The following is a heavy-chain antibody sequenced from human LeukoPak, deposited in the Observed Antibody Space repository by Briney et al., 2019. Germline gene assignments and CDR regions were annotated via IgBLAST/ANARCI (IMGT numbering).Heavy chain of an antibody. J-gene: IGHJ4*02. V-gene: IGHV3-43*02. D-gene: IGHD6-19*01. CDR3: ARESESSGWYDY. Sequence: GGSLRLSCAAPGFMFHDYAIHWVRQAPGKGLEWVSLISGDGSSTFYADSVKGRFTISRDNSKNSLYLQMNSLRSDDTALYYCARESESSGWYDYWGQGTLVTVSS. CDR1: GFMFHDYA. CDR2: ISGDGSST.